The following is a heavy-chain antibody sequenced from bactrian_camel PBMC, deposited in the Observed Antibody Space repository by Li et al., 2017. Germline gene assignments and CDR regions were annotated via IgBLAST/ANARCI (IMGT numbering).Heavy chain of an antibody. D-gene: IGHD4*01. CDR2: INSGGGST. CDR1: GFTFTGYW. V-gene: IGHV3S1*01. J-gene: IGHJ4*01. Sequence: HVQLVESGGGLVQPGGSLRLSCAASGFTFTGYWMYWVRLAPGAGLEWVSAINSGGGSTYYADSVKGRFTISRDNAKNTLYLHLNSLKTEDTAMYYCANSRERYSDYVHVYWGQGTQVTVS. CDR3: ANSRERYSDYVHVY.